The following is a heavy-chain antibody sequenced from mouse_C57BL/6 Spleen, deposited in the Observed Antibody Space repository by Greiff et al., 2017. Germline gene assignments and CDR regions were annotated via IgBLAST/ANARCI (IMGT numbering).Heavy chain of an antibody. CDR3: ATPYYGSSLNYVDY. Sequence: EVQLVESGGGLVKPGGSLKLSCAASGFTFSDYGMHWVRQAPEKGLEWVAYISSGSSTIYYADTVKGRFTISRDNAKNTLFLQMTSLRSEDTAMYYCATPYYGSSLNYVDYWGQGTTLTVSS. CDR1: GFTFSDYG. CDR2: ISSGSSTI. J-gene: IGHJ2*01. V-gene: IGHV5-17*01. D-gene: IGHD1-1*01.